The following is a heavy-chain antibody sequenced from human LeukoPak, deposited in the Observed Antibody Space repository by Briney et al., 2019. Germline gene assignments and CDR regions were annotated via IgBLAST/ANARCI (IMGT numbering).Heavy chain of an antibody. Sequence: SVKVSCKASGGTFSSYAISWVRQAPGQGLEWMGGIIPIFGTANYAQKFQGRVTITADKSTSTAYMELSSLRSEDTAVYYCARSRSGGGDSSGWYYVYWGQGTLVTVYS. D-gene: IGHD6-19*01. V-gene: IGHV1-69*06. CDR2: IIPIFGTA. J-gene: IGHJ4*02. CDR1: GGTFSSYA. CDR3: ARSRSGGGDSSGWYYVY.